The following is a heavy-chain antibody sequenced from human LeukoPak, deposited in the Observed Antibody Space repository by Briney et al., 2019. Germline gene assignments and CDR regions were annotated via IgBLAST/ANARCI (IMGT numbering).Heavy chain of an antibody. CDR3: ARGQYYCSSTSCYPHWFDP. D-gene: IGHD2-2*01. J-gene: IGHJ5*02. V-gene: IGHV3-48*01. CDR2: ISSSSSTI. CDR1: GFTFSSYS. Sequence: GGSLRLSCAASGFTFSSYSMNWVRQAPGKGLEWVSYISSSSSTIYYADSVKGRFTISRDNAKNSLYLQMNSLRAEDTAVYYCARGQYYCSSTSCYPHWFDPWGQGTLVTVSS.